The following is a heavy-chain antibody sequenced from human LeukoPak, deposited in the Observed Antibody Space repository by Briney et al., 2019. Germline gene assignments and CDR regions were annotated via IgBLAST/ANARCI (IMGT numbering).Heavy chain of an antibody. CDR1: GGSISSSSYY. CDR3: ARQVTVGSFFDY. Sequence: SKTLSLTCTVSGGSISSSSYYWGWIRQPPGKGLEWIGSIYYSGSTYYNPSLKSRVTISVDTSKNQFSLKLSSVTAADTAVYYCARQVTVGSFFDYWGQGTLVTVSS. D-gene: IGHD2-21*02. V-gene: IGHV4-39*01. CDR2: IYYSGST. J-gene: IGHJ4*02.